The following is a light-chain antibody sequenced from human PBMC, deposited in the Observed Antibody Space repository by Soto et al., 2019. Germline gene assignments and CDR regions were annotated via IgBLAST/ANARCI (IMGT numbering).Light chain of an antibody. Sequence: QSVLTQPPSASGTPGQSLTISCSGSSSNIGSHFVYWYQHLPGTAPKLLIFRDGQRPSGVPARFFGSKSGTSASLAITGLRSEDEADYYCAVWDPSLTGWVFGGGTQLTVL. J-gene: IGLJ7*01. CDR1: SSNIGSHF. V-gene: IGLV1-47*01. CDR2: RDG. CDR3: AVWDPSLTGWV.